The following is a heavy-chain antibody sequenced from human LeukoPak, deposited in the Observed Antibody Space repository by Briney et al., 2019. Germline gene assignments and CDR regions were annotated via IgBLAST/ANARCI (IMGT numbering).Heavy chain of an antibody. V-gene: IGHV4-4*07. CDR3: AREGYYCSSTSCLYYYYMDV. D-gene: IGHD2-2*01. Sequence: SETLSLTCTVSGGSISSYCWSWIRQPAGKGLEWVGRIYTSGSTNYNPSLKSRVTMSVDTSKNQFSLKLSSVTAADTAVYYCAREGYYCSSTSCLYYYYMDVWGKGTTVTVSS. CDR2: IYTSGST. CDR1: GGSISSYC. J-gene: IGHJ6*03.